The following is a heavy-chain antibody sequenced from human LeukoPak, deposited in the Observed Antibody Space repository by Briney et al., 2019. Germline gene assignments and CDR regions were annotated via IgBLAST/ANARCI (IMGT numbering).Heavy chain of an antibody. Sequence: GGSLRLSCAASGFTFSRHAMSWVRQAPGKGLEWVSGISGSGGSTYYADSVKGRFTISRDNSKNTLYLQVSSLRAEDTAVYYCAKALGNSYGHFDSWGQGALVTVSS. CDR1: GFTFSRHA. J-gene: IGHJ4*02. CDR3: AKALGNSYGHFDS. V-gene: IGHV3-23*01. D-gene: IGHD5-18*01. CDR2: ISGSGGST.